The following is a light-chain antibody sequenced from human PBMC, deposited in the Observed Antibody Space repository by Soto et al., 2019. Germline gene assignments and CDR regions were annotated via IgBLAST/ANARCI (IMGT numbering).Light chain of an antibody. V-gene: IGKV3-15*01. CDR3: QQYNSWATFT. CDR1: QSVGTN. CDR2: GAS. J-gene: IGKJ3*01. Sequence: EIVMTQSPATLSVSPGERATLSCRASQSVGTNLAWYQHKPGQAPRLLIYGASARATGVPVRFSGSGSGTEFTLTVSSLQSEDFAVYYCQQYNSWATFTFGPGTKVDFK.